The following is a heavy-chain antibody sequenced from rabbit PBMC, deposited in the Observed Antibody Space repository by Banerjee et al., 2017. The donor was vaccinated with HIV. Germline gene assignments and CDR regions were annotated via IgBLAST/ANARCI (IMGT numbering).Heavy chain of an antibody. D-gene: IGHD2-1*01. V-gene: IGHV1S7*01. CDR1: GFDFSSYY. CDR3: ARCSYDDYGDYWINL. J-gene: IGHJ4*01. Sequence: QLKESGGGLVQPGGSLKLSCKASGFDFSSYYMSWVRQAPGKGLEWIGYIDPVFGSTYYASWVNGRFTISSHNAQNTLYLQLNSLTAADTATYFCARCSYDDYGDYWINLWGPGTLVTVS. CDR2: IDPVFGST.